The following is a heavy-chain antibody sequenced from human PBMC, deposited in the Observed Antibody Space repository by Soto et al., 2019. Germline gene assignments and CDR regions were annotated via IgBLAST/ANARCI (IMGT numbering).Heavy chain of an antibody. CDR3: ARGYSSGYSAFDY. V-gene: IGHV3-33*01. CDR1: GFIFNNYG. Sequence: QVQLVESGGGVVQPGRSVRLSCAASGFIFNNYGMHWVRQAPGKGLEWVALIYYDGTSKYYADSVKGRFTISRDNSRDPLYLQVNSLRAEDTAVYYCARGYSSGYSAFDYWGQGAPVTVSS. D-gene: IGHD3-22*01. J-gene: IGHJ4*02. CDR2: IYYDGTSK.